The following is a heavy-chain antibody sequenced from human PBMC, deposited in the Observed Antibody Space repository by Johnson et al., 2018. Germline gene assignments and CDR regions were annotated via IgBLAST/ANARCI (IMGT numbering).Heavy chain of an antibody. CDR2: IRKKSTSYST. CDR3: VRVAVARHSEYFQN. Sequence: VQLVESGGGLVQPGGSLRLSCAASGFTFSEYYMDWVRQAPGKGLEWVGRIRKKSTSYSTDSAASVKGRFTISRADSKNSLYLQMNRVTAEDTAVYYCVRVAVARHSEYFQNWGQGTLVTVSS. J-gene: IGHJ1*01. D-gene: IGHD6-19*01. CDR1: GFTFSEYY. V-gene: IGHV3-72*01.